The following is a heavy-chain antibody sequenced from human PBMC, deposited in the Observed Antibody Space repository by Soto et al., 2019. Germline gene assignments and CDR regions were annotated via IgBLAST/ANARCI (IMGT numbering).Heavy chain of an antibody. V-gene: IGHV1-18*01. J-gene: IGHJ6*02. CDR1: GYTFTSYG. Sequence: ASVKVSCKASGYTFTSYGISWVRQAPGQGLEWMGWISAYNGNTNYAQKLQGRVTMTTDTSTSTAYMELRSLRSDDTAVYYCARPANLYYYYGMDVWGQGTTVTVSS. CDR2: ISAYNGNT. CDR3: ARPANLYYYYGMDV.